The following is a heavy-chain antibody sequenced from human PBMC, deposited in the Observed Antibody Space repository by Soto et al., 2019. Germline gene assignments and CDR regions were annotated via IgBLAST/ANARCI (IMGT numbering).Heavy chain of an antibody. CDR1: GYTFTSYG. D-gene: IGHD5-12*01. Sequence: QVQLVQSGAEVKKPGASVKVSCKASGYTFTSYGISWVRQAPGQGLEWMGWISAYNGNTNYAQQLQGRVTMTTDTSTSTAYMELRSMRSDDTAVYYCAREGEVATIDGHYGMDVWGQGTTVTVSS. CDR3: AREGEVATIDGHYGMDV. J-gene: IGHJ6*02. V-gene: IGHV1-18*01. CDR2: ISAYNGNT.